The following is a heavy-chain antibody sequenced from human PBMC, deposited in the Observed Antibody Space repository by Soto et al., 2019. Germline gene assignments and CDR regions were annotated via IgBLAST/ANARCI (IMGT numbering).Heavy chain of an antibody. D-gene: IGHD6-25*01. CDR1: GFTFITYD. CDR2: MNPNNGNA. V-gene: IGHV1-8*01. Sequence: GASVKVSFKASGFTFITYDFSWVRQAAGQGLEWMGWMNPNNGNAGFAQKFRDRITMTRNTSISTAYLELSSLRSDDSAVYFCARRKERSGPYYLDLWGQGTQVTVSS. J-gene: IGHJ4*02. CDR3: ARRKERSGPYYLDL.